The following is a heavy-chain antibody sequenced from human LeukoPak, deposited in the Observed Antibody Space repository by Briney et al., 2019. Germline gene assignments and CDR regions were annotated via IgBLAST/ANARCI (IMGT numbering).Heavy chain of an antibody. CDR1: GGSFSGYY. J-gene: IGHJ6*02. Sequence: SETLSLTCAVYGGSFSGYYWSWIRQPPGKVLEWIGGINPSGSTNYNPSLKSRVTLSVDTSKNQFSLRLSSVTAADTAVYYCAREVGGGYYGMDVWGQGTTVTVSS. V-gene: IGHV4-34*01. CDR2: INPSGST. CDR3: AREVGGGYYGMDV. D-gene: IGHD2-21*01.